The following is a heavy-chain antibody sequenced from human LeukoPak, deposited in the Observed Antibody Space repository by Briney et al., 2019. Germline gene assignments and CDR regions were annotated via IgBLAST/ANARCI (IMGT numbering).Heavy chain of an antibody. CDR2: IKQDGSEK. V-gene: IGHV3-7*01. Sequence: GGSLRLSCAAYGFTFSRYWTGWVRQAPGKGLEWVANIKQDGSEKYYVDSMKGRFTISRDNAKNSLYLQMNSLRVEDTAVYYCARVIGSYFDSWGQGTLVTVSS. CDR3: ARVIGSYFDS. J-gene: IGHJ4*02. D-gene: IGHD3-10*01. CDR1: GFTFSRYW.